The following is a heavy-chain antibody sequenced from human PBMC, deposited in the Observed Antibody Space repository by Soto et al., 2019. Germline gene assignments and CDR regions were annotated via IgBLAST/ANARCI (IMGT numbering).Heavy chain of an antibody. CDR1: GFTFSSYG. J-gene: IGHJ4*02. D-gene: IGHD3-22*01. CDR3: ARDFYRYDSSANQYYFDY. V-gene: IGHV3-33*01. CDR2: IWYDGSNK. Sequence: GGSLRLSCAASGFTFSSYGMHWVRQAPGKGLEWVAVIWYDGSNKYYADSVKGRFTISRDNSKNTLYLQMNSLRAEDTAVYYCARDFYRYDSSANQYYFDYWGQGTLVTVSS.